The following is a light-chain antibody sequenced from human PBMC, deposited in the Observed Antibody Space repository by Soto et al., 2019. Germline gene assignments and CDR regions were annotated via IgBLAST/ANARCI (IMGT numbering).Light chain of an antibody. V-gene: IGKV3-20*01. J-gene: IGKJ1*01. CDR3: QQYGSSPRT. CDR1: QSVSSNF. Sequence: EIVLTQSPGTLSFSPGERSTLAFIASQSVSSNFLAWYQQRPGQAPRLLIYGASNRATGIPDRFSGSGSGTDFTLTISRLEPEDFAVYYCQQYGSSPRTFGQGTKVDIK. CDR2: GAS.